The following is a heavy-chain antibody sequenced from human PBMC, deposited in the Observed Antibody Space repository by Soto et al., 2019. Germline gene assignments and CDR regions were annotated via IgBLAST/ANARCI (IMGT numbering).Heavy chain of an antibody. D-gene: IGHD3-3*01. CDR3: AKTLDLPGRLSLRTTFGIVIRAFDS. Sequence: EVQLLESGGGLVRPGGSLRLSCAASGFTFGGSAMHWVRQAPGKGLEWVSTITGTGATTYYADSVGGRFTISRDNSKNTLYLQMNRLRAEDTAVYFCAKTLDLPGRLSLRTTFGIVIRAFDSWGQGTLVTVSS. J-gene: IGHJ5*01. V-gene: IGHV3-23*01. CDR1: GFTFGGSA. CDR2: ITGTGATT.